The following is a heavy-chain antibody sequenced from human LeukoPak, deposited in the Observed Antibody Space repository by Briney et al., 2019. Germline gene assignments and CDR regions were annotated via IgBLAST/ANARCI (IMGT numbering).Heavy chain of an antibody. CDR2: INSDGSET. CDR1: GFTFSYHW. Sequence: PGGSLRLSCATSGFTFSYHWMNWVRQVAGKGLVWVSRINSDGSETKYEDSVKGRSTIFRDNAKNTLYLQMNSLRAEDTAVYYCVRDLGGRSGHWGQGTLVTVSS. D-gene: IGHD1-26*01. CDR3: VRDLGGRSGH. J-gene: IGHJ4*02. V-gene: IGHV3-74*01.